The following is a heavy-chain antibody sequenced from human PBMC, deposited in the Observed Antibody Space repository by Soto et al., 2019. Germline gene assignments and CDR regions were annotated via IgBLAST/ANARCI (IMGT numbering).Heavy chain of an antibody. CDR2: IRSKAYGGTT. J-gene: IGHJ6*02. CDR3: TRDLSSSSTYYCYGMDV. CDR1: GFTFGDYA. V-gene: IGHV3-49*03. D-gene: IGHD6-6*01. Sequence: PGGSLRLSCTASGFTFGDYAMSWFRQAPGKGLEWVGFIRSKAYGGTTEYAASVKGRFTISRDDSKSIAYLQMNSLKTEDTAVYYCTRDLSSSSTYYCYGMDVWGQGTTVTVSS.